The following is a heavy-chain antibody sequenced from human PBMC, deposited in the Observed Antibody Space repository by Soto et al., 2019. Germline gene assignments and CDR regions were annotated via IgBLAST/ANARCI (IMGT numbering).Heavy chain of an antibody. CDR1: GFTLSYYA. CDR2: MSGSSSTT. CDR3: AKNQERELPRVIDF. J-gene: IGHJ4*02. Sequence: WVSLRLSCVGSGFTLSYYAMDWVRQAPGGGLEWVSSMSGSSSTTYYADSVRGRFTISRDRSRNTLYLQMSSLRAEDTALYYCAKNQERELPRVIDFWGQGTLVTVSS. V-gene: IGHV3-23*01. D-gene: IGHD1-7*01.